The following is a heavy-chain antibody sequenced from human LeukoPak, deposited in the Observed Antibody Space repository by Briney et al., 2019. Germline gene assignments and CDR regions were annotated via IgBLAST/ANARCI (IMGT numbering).Heavy chain of an antibody. Sequence: PSETLSLTCTVSGGSISSYYWSWSRLPPGKGLEWIGFLDYSGSPNYNPSFKSRLTVSVDTSKNQFSLKLRSVTAADTAVYYCERHVGSWTFDYWGQGTLVTVSS. CDR1: GGSISSYY. CDR2: LDYSGSP. D-gene: IGHD6-13*01. V-gene: IGHV4-59*08. J-gene: IGHJ4*02. CDR3: ERHVGSWTFDY.